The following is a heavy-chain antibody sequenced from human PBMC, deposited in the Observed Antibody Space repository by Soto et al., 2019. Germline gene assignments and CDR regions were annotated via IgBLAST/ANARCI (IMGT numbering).Heavy chain of an antibody. J-gene: IGHJ4*02. Sequence: QTLSLTFAISGIRFSNKIAPCNVTRQCPSRGLEWLGRTYYRSKWYNDYAVSVKSRITINPDTSKNQSSLQLNSVTPEDTAVYYCARGYQLLSYYDYWGQGTLVTVSS. V-gene: IGHV6-1*01. D-gene: IGHD2-2*01. CDR3: ARGYQLLSYYDY. CDR2: TYYRSKWYN. CDR1: GIRFSNKIAP.